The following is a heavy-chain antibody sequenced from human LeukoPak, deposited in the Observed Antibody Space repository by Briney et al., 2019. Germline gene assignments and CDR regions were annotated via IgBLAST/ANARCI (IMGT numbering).Heavy chain of an antibody. CDR2: IYSGGST. Sequence: PGGSLRLSCAASGFTVSSNYMSWVRQAPGKGLEWVSVIYSGGSTYYADSVKGRFTISRDNAKNSLYLQMNSLRAEDTAVYYCATYSCPKRRGFQYWGQGTLLTVSS. V-gene: IGHV3-66*01. J-gene: IGHJ1*01. CDR3: ATYSCPKRRGFQY. CDR1: GFTVSSNY. D-gene: IGHD1-26*01.